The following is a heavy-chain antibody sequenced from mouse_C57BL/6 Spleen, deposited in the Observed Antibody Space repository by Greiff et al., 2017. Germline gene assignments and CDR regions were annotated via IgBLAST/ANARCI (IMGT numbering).Heavy chain of an antibody. CDR2: IKPNNGGT. V-gene: IGHV1-26*01. CDR1: GYTFTDYY. D-gene: IGHD2-1*01. CDR3: ATFYSGFAY. J-gene: IGHJ3*01. Sequence: EVQLQQSGPELVEPGASVKISCTASGYTFTDYYINWVKQSHGKSLEWIGDIKPNNGGTSYNQKFKGKATLTVNKASSTAYIEIRSLTSEDSAVYYCATFYSGFAYWGQGTLVTVSA.